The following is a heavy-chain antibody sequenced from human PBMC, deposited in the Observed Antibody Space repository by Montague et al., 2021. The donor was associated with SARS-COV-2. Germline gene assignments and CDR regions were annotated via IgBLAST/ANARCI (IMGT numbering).Heavy chain of an antibody. D-gene: IGHD4-17*01. Sequence: CAISGDSVWSNTAAWNWIRQSPSGGLEWLGRTNYRSKWTSDYAASVEGRISIDPDTSKNQFFLHLRSVTPEDTGVYYCVRDTGSAQAGFDAWGQGALVTVSS. CDR2: TNYRSKWTS. J-gene: IGHJ4*02. CDR1: GDSVWSNTAA. V-gene: IGHV6-1*01. CDR3: VRDTGSAQAGFDA.